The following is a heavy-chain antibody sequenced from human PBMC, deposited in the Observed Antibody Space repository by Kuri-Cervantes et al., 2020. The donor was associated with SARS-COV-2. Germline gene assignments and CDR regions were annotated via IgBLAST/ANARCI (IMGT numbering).Heavy chain of an antibody. CDR3: AADMAYCGGDCYSNYYYYGMDV. J-gene: IGHJ6*02. D-gene: IGHD2-21*02. CDR1: GGTFSSYA. V-gene: IGHV1-69*04. CDR2: IIPILGIA. Sequence: SVKVSCKASGGTFSSYAISWVRQAPGQGLEWMGRIIPILGIANYAQKFQGRVTITADKSTSTAYMELSSLRSEDTAVYYCAADMAYCGGDCYSNYYYYGMDVWGQGTTVTVSS.